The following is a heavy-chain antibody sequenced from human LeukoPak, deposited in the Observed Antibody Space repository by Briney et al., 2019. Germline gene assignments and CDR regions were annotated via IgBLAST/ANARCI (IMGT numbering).Heavy chain of an antibody. J-gene: IGHJ4*02. Sequence: SETLSLTCAVYGGSFSGYYWSWIRQPPGKGMEWIGEINHSGSTNYNPSLRSRVTISVDTSKNQFSLKLSSVTAADTAEYYCARGRSYGLRGVVAGLDYWGQGTLVTVSS. CDR1: GGSFSGYY. V-gene: IGHV4-34*01. CDR2: INHSGST. CDR3: ARGRSYGLRGVVAGLDY. D-gene: IGHD5-18*01.